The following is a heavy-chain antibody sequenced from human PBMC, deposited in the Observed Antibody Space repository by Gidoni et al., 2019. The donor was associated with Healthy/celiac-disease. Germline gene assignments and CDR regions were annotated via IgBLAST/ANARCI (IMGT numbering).Heavy chain of an antibody. J-gene: IGHJ4*02. CDR2: IYYSGST. V-gene: IGHV4-39*01. CDR1: GGSISSSSYY. D-gene: IGHD3-3*01. Sequence: QLPLQESGPGLVKPSETLSLTCTVSGGSISSSSYYWGWIRQPPGEGLEWIGGIYYSGSTYYNASLKSRVTISVDTSKNQFSLKLSSVTAADTAVYYCARDFWSGYYFDYWGQGTLVTVSS. CDR3: ARDFWSGYYFDY.